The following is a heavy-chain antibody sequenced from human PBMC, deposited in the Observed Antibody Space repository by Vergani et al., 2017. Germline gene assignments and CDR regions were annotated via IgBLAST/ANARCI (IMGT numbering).Heavy chain of an antibody. J-gene: IGHJ4*02. CDR2: IKQDGTEK. CDR3: AGLPTSSGTFDY. V-gene: IGHV3-7*01. Sequence: EVQLVESGGGLVQPGGSLRLSCATSGFTFSNHWMSWVRQAPGKGLDWVANIKQDGTEKYYVDSVRGRFTISRDNAKNSLHLPMNSLRAEDTAVYYCAGLPTSSGTFDYWGQGTLVTVSS. D-gene: IGHD3-22*01. CDR1: GFTFSNHW.